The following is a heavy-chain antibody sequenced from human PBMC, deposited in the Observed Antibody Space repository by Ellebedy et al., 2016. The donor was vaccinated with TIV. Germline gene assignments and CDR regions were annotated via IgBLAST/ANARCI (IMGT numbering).Heavy chain of an antibody. Sequence: GESLKISCAASGFNFRSYWMTWVRQAPGKGLEWVAKIRQEGDEIYYVESVKGRFTISRDNAKNSLFLQMNSLRIEDTAVYYCARRASYGDYAVQVNPWFDPWGQGTLVTVSS. CDR2: IRQEGDEI. CDR3: ARRASYGDYAVQVNPWFDP. D-gene: IGHD4-17*01. J-gene: IGHJ5*02. CDR1: GFNFRSYW. V-gene: IGHV3-7*01.